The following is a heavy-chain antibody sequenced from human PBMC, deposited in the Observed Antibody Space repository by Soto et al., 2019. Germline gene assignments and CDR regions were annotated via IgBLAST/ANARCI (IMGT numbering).Heavy chain of an antibody. D-gene: IGHD6-13*01. Sequence: EVQLVESGGGLVQPGGSLRLSCAASGFTFSSYWMIWVRQAPGKGLEWVANIKQDGSEKYYVDSVKGRFSISRDNSKKTKCLKMDNLGVEDSAVYLRARDYASSWCSGYWGQGTLVAVSS. CDR1: GFTFSSYW. V-gene: IGHV3-7*01. CDR3: ARDYASSWCSGY. J-gene: IGHJ4*02. CDR2: IKQDGSEK.